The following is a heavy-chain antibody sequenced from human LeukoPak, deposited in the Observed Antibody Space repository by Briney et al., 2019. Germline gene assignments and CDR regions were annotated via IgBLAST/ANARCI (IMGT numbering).Heavy chain of an antibody. Sequence: PGGALRLSCAASGFTFSTYWMYWVRQAPGKGLVWVSRINSEGSRTSYADSVKGRVTISRDNAKNTLYLQMNSLRAEDTAVYYCARGRHCSSTSCYKAFDIWGQGTKVTVSS. V-gene: IGHV3-74*01. CDR2: INSEGSRT. CDR1: GFTFSTYW. D-gene: IGHD2-2*02. CDR3: ARGRHCSSTSCYKAFDI. J-gene: IGHJ3*02.